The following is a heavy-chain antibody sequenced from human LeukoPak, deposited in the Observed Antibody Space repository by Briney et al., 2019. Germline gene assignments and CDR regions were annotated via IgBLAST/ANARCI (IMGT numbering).Heavy chain of an antibody. J-gene: IGHJ3*02. Sequence: GGSLRLSCAASGFTFSSDGMHWVRQAPGKGLEWVAVISYDGSNKYYADSVKGRFTISRDNSKNTLYLQMNSLRAEDTAVYYCAKIIWFGELYGAFDIWGQGTMVTVSS. CDR3: AKIIWFGELYGAFDI. D-gene: IGHD3-10*01. CDR2: ISYDGSNK. V-gene: IGHV3-30*19. CDR1: GFTFSSDG.